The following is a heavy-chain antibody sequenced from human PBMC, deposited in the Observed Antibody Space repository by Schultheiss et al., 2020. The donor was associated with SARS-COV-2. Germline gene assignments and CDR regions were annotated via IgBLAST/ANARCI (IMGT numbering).Heavy chain of an antibody. CDR2: IRSKAYGGTT. V-gene: IGHV3-49*04. CDR3: SRYCGGDCYPDYYYYYMDV. J-gene: IGHJ6*03. Sequence: GESLKISCTASGFTFGDYAVTWVRQAPGKGLEWVGFIRSKAYGGTTEYAASVEARFTISRDDSKSIAYLQMNSLKTEDTAVYYCSRYCGGDCYPDYYYYYMDVWGKGTTVTVSS. D-gene: IGHD2-21*01. CDR1: GFTFGDYA.